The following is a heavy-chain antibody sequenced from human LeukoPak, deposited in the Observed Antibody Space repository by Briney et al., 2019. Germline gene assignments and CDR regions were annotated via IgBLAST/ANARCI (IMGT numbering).Heavy chain of an antibody. D-gene: IGHD6-19*01. Sequence: SQTLSLTCAISGDSVSSNSAAWNWIRQSPSRGLEWLGRTYYRSKWYNDYAVSVKSRITINPDTSKNQFSLQLNSVTPEDTAVYYCAREPYIAEAGHYYFDYWGQGTLVTVSS. J-gene: IGHJ4*02. CDR3: AREPYIAEAGHYYFDY. CDR1: GDSVSSNSAA. V-gene: IGHV6-1*01. CDR2: TYYRSKWYN.